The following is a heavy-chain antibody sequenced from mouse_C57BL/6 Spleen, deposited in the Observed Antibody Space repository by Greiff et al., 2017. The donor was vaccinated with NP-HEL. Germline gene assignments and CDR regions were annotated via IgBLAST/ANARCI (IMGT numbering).Heavy chain of an antibody. V-gene: IGHV5-17*01. CDR1: GFTFSDYG. CDR2: ISSGSSTI. J-gene: IGHJ4*01. CDR3: ARRYYYGSSYDYAMDY. Sequence: EVKVVESGGGLVKPGGSLKLSCAASGFTFSDYGMHWVRQAPEKGLEWVAYISSGSSTIYYADTVKGRFTISRDNAKNTLFLQMTSLRSEDTAMYYCARRYYYGSSYDYAMDYWGQGTSVTVSS. D-gene: IGHD1-1*01.